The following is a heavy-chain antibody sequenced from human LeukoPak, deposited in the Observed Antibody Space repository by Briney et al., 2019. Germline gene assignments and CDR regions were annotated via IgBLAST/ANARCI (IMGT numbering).Heavy chain of an antibody. D-gene: IGHD5-24*01. CDR2: ISSSSSSI. CDR1: GFTFSSYS. CDR3: AGRRDGYNYGRDY. J-gene: IGHJ4*02. V-gene: IGHV3-48*04. Sequence: GGSLRLSCAASGFTFSSYSMNWVRQAPGKGLEWVSHISSSSSSIYYADSVKGRFTISRDDAKNSLYLQMNSLRAEDTAVYYCAGRRDGYNYGRDYWGQGTLVTVSS.